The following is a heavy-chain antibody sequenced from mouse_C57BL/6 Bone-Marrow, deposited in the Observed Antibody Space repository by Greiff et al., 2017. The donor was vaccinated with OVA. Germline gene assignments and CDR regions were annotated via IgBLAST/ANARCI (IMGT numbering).Heavy chain of an antibody. V-gene: IGHV1-82*01. CDR2: LYPGDGDT. CDR3: ARSSRRDYAMDY. CDR1: GYAFSSSW. Sequence: VQLQQSGPELVKPGASVKISCKASGYAFSSSWMNWVKQRPGKGLEWIGRLYPGDGDTNYNGKFKGKATLTADKSSSTAYMQLSSLTSEDSAVYCGARSSRRDYAMDYWGQGTSVTVSS. J-gene: IGHJ4*01.